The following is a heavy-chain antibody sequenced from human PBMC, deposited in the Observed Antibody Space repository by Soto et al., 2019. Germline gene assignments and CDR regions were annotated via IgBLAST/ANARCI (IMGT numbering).Heavy chain of an antibody. CDR2: ITYDGTQE. CDR3: AKRGDFDSGGLDL. J-gene: IGHJ4*02. Sequence: QGQLVESGGGVVQPGRSPRLSCAVSGFTFSIYDAHWVRQAPGKGLEWVAFITYDGTQEYYAASVKGRFTISRDNSESTLFLQMTSLRAEDTAVYYCAKRGDFDSGGLDLWGQGTLVTVSS. V-gene: IGHV3-30*18. D-gene: IGHD3-10*01. CDR1: GFTFSIYD.